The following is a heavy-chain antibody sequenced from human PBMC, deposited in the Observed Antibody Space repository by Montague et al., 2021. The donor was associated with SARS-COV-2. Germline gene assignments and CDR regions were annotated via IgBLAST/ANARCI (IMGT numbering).Heavy chain of an antibody. D-gene: IGHD4-23*01. CDR2: LFYRGKY. CDR1: GGSISSSYYY. CDR3: ARLSWATVAPRSYAFDI. V-gene: IGHV4-39*01. J-gene: IGHJ3*02. Sequence: SETLSLTCTVSGGSISSSYYYWGWLRQPQGQGLEWIGILFYRGKYYFSPSLKSRVTLSVDTSKNQFSLNLGSVTAADTAVYYCARLSWATVAPRSYAFDIWGQGTMVIVSS.